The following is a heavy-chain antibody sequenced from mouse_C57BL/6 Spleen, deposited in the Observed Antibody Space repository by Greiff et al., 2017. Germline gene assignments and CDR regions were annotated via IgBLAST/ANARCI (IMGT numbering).Heavy chain of an antibody. CDR1: GYTFTDYY. J-gene: IGHJ4*01. V-gene: IGHV1-19*01. CDR2: INPYNGGT. Sequence: VQLKESGPVLVKPGASVKMSCKASGYTFTDYYMNWVKQSHGKSLEWIGVINPYNGGTSYNQKFKGKATLTVDKSSSTAYMELNSLTSEDSAVYYCARRSQPPEAMDYWGQGTSVTVSS. D-gene: IGHD6-1*01. CDR3: ARRSQPPEAMDY.